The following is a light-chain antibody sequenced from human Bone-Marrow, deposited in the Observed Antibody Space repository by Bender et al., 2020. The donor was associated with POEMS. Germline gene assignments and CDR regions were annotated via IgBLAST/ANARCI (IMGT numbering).Light chain of an antibody. CDR3: SSYTSSSTLEV. V-gene: IGLV2-14*02. CDR1: SSDVGSYNL. Sequence: QSALTQPASVSGSPGQSITISCTGSSSDVGSYNLVSWYQQHPSKAPKLLIFEVNKRPSGVSNRFSGSKSGNTASLTISGLQAEDEADYYCSSYTSSSTLEVFGGGTKLTVL. J-gene: IGLJ3*02. CDR2: EVN.